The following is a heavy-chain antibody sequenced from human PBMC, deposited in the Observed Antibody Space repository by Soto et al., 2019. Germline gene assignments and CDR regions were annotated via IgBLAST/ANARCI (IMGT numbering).Heavy chain of an antibody. CDR3: AKSSHAGRIAVAGSYYYYMDV. Sequence: EVQLVESGGGLVQPGRSLRLSCAASGFTFDDYAMHWVRQAPGKGLEWVSGISWNSGSIGYADSVKGRFTISRDNAKNSLYLQMNRLRAEDTALYYCAKSSHAGRIAVAGSYYYYMDVWGKGTTVTVSS. CDR2: ISWNSGSI. J-gene: IGHJ6*03. CDR1: GFTFDDYA. D-gene: IGHD6-19*01. V-gene: IGHV3-9*01.